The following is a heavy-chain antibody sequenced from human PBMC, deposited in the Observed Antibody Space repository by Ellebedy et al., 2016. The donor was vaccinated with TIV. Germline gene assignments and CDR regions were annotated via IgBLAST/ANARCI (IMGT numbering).Heavy chain of an antibody. J-gene: IGHJ4*02. V-gene: IGHV4-59*01. CDR3: ATKASSYYDSSGFFDY. D-gene: IGHD3-22*01. CDR2: IYYRGST. CDR1: DDSISSYY. Sequence: MPSETLSLTCTVSDDSISSYYWSWIRQPPGKGLEWIGYIYYRGSTSYNPSLKSRVTISRDTSKNQFSLKLTSVTAADTAVYYCATKASSYYDSSGFFDYWGQGALVTVSS.